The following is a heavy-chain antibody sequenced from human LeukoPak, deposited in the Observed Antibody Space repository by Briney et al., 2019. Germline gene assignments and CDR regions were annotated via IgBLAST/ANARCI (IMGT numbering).Heavy chain of an antibody. D-gene: IGHD6-19*01. J-gene: IGHJ6*03. Sequence: ASVTVSCKASGYTFTSYGISWVRQAPGQGLEWMGWISAYNGNTNYAQKLQGRVTMTTDTSTSTAYMELRSLRSDDTAVYYCAREPIAVATSYYYYMDVWGKGTTVTVSS. CDR1: GYTFTSYG. CDR2: ISAYNGNT. CDR3: AREPIAVATSYYYYMDV. V-gene: IGHV1-18*01.